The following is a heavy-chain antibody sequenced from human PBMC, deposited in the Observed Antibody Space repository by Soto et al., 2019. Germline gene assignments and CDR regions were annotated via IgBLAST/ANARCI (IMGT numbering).Heavy chain of an antibody. CDR1: GGSINNSTSF. Sequence: PSETLSLTCSVSGGSINNSTSFWGWLRQSPGKGREWIATINYRWPAEYNPSLKSRVTISVDRSRNVLSLQMNYVTAPDTAVYYCANSFMSHLLFDTCGEGTLVTVSS. J-gene: IGHJ5*02. V-gene: IGHV4-39*02. CDR2: INYRWPA. D-gene: IGHD2-21*01. CDR3: ANSFMSHLLFDT.